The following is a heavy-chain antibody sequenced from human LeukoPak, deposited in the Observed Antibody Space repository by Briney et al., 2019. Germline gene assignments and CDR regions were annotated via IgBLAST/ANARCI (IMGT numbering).Heavy chain of an antibody. CDR1: GGSISSYY. D-gene: IGHD3-22*01. V-gene: IGHV4-59*01. CDR2: IYYSGST. J-gene: IGHJ3*02. Sequence: SETLSLTCTVSGGSISSYYWSWIRQPPGKGLEWIGYIYYSGSTNYNPSLKSRVNISVDTSKNQFSLKLSSVTAADTAVYYCARASHYYDSSGYNDAFDIWGQGTMVTVSS. CDR3: ARASHYYDSSGYNDAFDI.